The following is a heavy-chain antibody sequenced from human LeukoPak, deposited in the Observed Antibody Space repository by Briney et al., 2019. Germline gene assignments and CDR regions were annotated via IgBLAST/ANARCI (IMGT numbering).Heavy chain of an antibody. CDR1: KFNFRRYS. V-gene: IGHV3-21*01. D-gene: IGHD2-21*01. CDR3: ARGADCAGDSCANDALDI. J-gene: IGHJ3*02. CDR2: ISSRSHHI. Sequence: GGSLRLSCAASKFNFRRYSMTWVRQAPGKGLEWVSYISSRSHHIFYADSVWGRFTISRDNANNSLFLQMNSLRVEDTALYYCARGADCAGDSCANDALDIWGQGTMVTVSS.